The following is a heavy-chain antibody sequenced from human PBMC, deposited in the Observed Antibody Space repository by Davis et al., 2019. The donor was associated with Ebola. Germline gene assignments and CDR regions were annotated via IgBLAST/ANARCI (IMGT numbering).Heavy chain of an antibody. D-gene: IGHD1-7*01. CDR3: ANWNYGAFHI. CDR2: ISGSGGTT. CDR1: GFTFSSYA. J-gene: IGHJ3*02. Sequence: LKISCAASGFTFSSYAMSWVRQAPGKGLEWASSISGSGGTTYYADSVKGRFTISRDNSKNTLYLQMNSLRAEDTAVYYCANWNYGAFHIWGQGTMVTVSS. V-gene: IGHV3-23*01.